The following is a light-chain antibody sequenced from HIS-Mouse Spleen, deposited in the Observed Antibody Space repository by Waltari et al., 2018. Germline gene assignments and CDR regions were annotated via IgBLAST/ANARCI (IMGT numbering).Light chain of an antibody. CDR2: RNN. V-gene: IGLV1-47*01. Sequence: QSVLTQPPSASGTPGQRVTISCSGSSSHIGSNYVYWYQQLPGTAPKLLINRNNQRPSGVPDRFSGSKSGTSASLAISGLRPEDEADYYCAAWDDSLSGPVFGGGTKLTVL. J-gene: IGLJ3*02. CDR3: AAWDDSLSGPV. CDR1: SSHIGSNY.